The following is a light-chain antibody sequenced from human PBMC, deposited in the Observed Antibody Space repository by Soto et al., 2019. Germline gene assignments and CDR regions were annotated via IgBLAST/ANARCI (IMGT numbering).Light chain of an antibody. J-gene: IGKJ2*01. CDR2: GAS. Sequence: EIVLTQSPGTLSLSPGERATLSCRASQSITSNFLAWYLQKPGQAPRLLIYGASTRAAGVPDRFSGSGSGPDFTLTITRLEPEDFAVYYCQQYGRSPLMYTFGQGTKLGVK. V-gene: IGKV3-20*01. CDR1: QSITSNF. CDR3: QQYGRSPLMYT.